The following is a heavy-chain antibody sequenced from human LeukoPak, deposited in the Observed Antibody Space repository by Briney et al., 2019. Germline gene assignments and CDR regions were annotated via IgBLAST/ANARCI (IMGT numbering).Heavy chain of an antibody. Sequence: SETLSLTCAVYGGSFSGYYWSWIRQPPGKGLEWIGEINHSGSTNYNPSLKSRVTISVDTSKNQFSLKLGSVTAADTAVYYCARVFDSALYYFDYWGQGTLVTVSS. D-gene: IGHD5/OR15-5a*01. J-gene: IGHJ4*02. CDR1: GGSFSGYY. CDR2: INHSGST. V-gene: IGHV4-34*01. CDR3: ARVFDSALYYFDY.